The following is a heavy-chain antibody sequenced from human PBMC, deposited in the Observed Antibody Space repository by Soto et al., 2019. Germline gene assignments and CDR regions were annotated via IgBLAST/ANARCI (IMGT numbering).Heavy chain of an antibody. CDR3: ARDGRYGMDV. D-gene: IGHD1-26*01. J-gene: IGHJ6*02. CDR2: IYHSGST. V-gene: IGHV4-30-2*01. Sequence: QLQLQESGSGLVKPSQTLSLTCAVSGGSVTSGGYSWSWIRQPPGKGLEWIGNIYHSGSTYYNPSLKSRVTISIDRSKNQISLNLSSVTAADTAVYYCARDGRYGMDVRGQGTTVTVSS. CDR1: GGSVTSGGYS.